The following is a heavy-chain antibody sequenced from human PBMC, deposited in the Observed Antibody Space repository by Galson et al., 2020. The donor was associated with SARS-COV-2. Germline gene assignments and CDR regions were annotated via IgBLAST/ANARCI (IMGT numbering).Heavy chain of an antibody. J-gene: IGHJ4*02. D-gene: IGHD2-15*01. Sequence: ASVKVSCKASGYTFTSYYIHWVRQAPGQGLEWMGIINPSGGSTKYAQNFQGRVSVTRDTSTSTVYMDLSSLRSEDTAVYYCARDTGSCRGGTCYQGYDYWGQGTLVTVSS. V-gene: IGHV1-46*01. CDR2: INPSGGST. CDR3: ARDTGSCRGGTCYQGYDY. CDR1: GYTFTSYY.